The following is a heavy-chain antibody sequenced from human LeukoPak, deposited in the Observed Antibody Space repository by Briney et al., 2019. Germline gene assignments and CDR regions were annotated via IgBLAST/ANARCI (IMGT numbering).Heavy chain of an antibody. D-gene: IGHD5-24*01. CDR3: VKDQFIANNWFDP. V-gene: IGHV3-23*01. CDR2: IGGRRSAT. CDR1: GFTFSTFA. Sequence: GGSLRLSCRASGFTFSTFAMGWVRQAPGKGLEWVSSIGGRRSATYYADSVKGRFSISRDNSKNTLYLQMNRLRAEDTALYYCVKDQFIANNWFDPWGQGTLVIVSS. J-gene: IGHJ5*02.